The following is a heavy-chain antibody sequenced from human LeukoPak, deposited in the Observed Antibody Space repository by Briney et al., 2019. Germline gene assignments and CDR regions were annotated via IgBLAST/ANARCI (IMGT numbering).Heavy chain of an antibody. CDR2: INYNGESI. J-gene: IGHJ6*02. V-gene: IGHV3-48*03. CDR1: GFTFSSSA. D-gene: IGHD4-17*01. CDR3: ARRATVTYHGMGV. Sequence: GGSLRLSCAASGFTFSSSAMNWVRQAPGKGLEWLSYINYNGESIYYADSVKGRFTVSRDNARGSLYLQMNSLRGEDTAVYYCARRATVTYHGMGVWGQETTVTVSS.